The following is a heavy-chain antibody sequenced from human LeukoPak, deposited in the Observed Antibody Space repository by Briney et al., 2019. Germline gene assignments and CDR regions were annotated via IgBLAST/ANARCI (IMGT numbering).Heavy chain of an antibody. Sequence: GGSLRLSCVVSGFTFSNAWMNWVRQAPGKGLEWVGRIKSKTDGETTDYAAPVKDRFTISRDNSKNTLFLQMNSLRPEDTAVYYCVRATWDYWGQGTLVTVSS. CDR3: VRATWDY. V-gene: IGHV3-15*01. CDR1: GFTFSNAW. J-gene: IGHJ4*02. CDR2: IKSKTDGETT.